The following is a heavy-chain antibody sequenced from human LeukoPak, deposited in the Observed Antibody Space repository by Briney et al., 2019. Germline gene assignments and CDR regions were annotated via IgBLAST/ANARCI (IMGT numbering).Heavy chain of an antibody. CDR2: ISYDGSNK. V-gene: IGHV3-30*03. D-gene: IGHD1-20*01. CDR3: TRQITGTPAPYYYYMDV. Sequence: GGSLRLSCAASGFTFSSYGMHWVRQAPGKGLEWVAVISYDGSNKYYADSVKGRFTISRDNSKNTLYLQMNSLRAEDTAVYYCTRQITGTPAPYYYYMDVWGKGTTVTVSS. J-gene: IGHJ6*03. CDR1: GFTFSSYG.